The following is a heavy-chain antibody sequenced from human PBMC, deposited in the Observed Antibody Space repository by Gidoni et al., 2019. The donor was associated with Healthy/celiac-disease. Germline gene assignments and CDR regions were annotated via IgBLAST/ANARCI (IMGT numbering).Heavy chain of an antibody. CDR1: SCSISSSSYY. Sequence: QLQLQESGPGLVKPSETLSPTCPVSSCSISSSSYYWGWIRQPPGKGLEWIGSIYYSGSTYYNPSLKSRVTISVDTSKNQFSLELSSVTAADTAVYYCARSIYDFWSGPPGGMDVWGQGTTVTVSS. J-gene: IGHJ6*02. CDR3: ARSIYDFWSGPPGGMDV. CDR2: IYYSGST. D-gene: IGHD3-3*01. V-gene: IGHV4-39*01.